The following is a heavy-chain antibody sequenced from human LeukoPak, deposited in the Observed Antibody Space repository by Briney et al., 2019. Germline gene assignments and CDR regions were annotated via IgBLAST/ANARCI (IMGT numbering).Heavy chain of an antibody. J-gene: IGHJ4*02. CDR2: ISAYNGNT. V-gene: IGHV1-18*01. CDR1: GYTFTSYG. D-gene: IGHD3-22*01. Sequence: ASVNVSCKASGYTFTSYGISWVRQAPGQGLEWMGWISAYNGNTNYAQKLQGRVTMTTDTSTSTAYMELRSLRSDDTAVYYCARAVAYFYDSSGYYNYFDYWGQGTLVTVSS. CDR3: ARAVAYFYDSSGYYNYFDY.